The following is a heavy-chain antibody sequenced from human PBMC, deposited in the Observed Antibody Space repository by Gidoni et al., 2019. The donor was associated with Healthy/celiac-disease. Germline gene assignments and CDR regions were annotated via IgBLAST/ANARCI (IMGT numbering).Heavy chain of an antibody. D-gene: IGHD2-15*01. V-gene: IGHV1-18*01. Sequence: KASGYPFTSYGISWVRQAPGQGLEWMGWISAYNGNTNYAQKLQGRVTMTTDTSTSTAYMELRSLRSDDTAVYYCERTYCSGGSCYSGYGMDVWGQGTTVTVSS. J-gene: IGHJ6*02. CDR3: ERTYCSGGSCYSGYGMDV. CDR2: ISAYNGNT. CDR1: GYPFTSYG.